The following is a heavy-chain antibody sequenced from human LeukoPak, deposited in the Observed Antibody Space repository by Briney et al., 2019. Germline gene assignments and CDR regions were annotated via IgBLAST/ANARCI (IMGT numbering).Heavy chain of an antibody. Sequence: GGSLRLSCAASGFTLSSYWMSWVRQAPGKGLEWVANIKQDGSEKYYVDSVKGRFTISRDNAKNSLYLQMNSLRAEDTAVYYCARDSGYSYGFSYDYWGQGTLVTVSS. CDR1: GFTLSSYW. D-gene: IGHD5-18*01. CDR2: IKQDGSEK. J-gene: IGHJ4*02. CDR3: ARDSGYSYGFSYDY. V-gene: IGHV3-7*01.